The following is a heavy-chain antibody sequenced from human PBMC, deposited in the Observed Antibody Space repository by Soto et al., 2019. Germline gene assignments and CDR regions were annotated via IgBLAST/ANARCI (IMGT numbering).Heavy chain of an antibody. CDR2: FNPESGDT. Sequence: ASVKVSCKVSGYTRTDLSMHWQRQAPGKGQEWMGCFNPESGDTIYAQKFQGRVTMTKNTSTGTAYMELSSLRSEDTAVYYCARRGYSSSWYYYYYYGMDVWGQGTTVTVSS. D-gene: IGHD6-13*01. J-gene: IGHJ6*02. V-gene: IGHV1-24*01. CDR3: ARRGYSSSWYYYYYYGMDV. CDR1: GYTRTDLS.